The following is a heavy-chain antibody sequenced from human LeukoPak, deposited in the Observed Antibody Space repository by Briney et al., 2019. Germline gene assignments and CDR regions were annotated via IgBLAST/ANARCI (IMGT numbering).Heavy chain of an antibody. Sequence: GGSLRLSCAASGFTFSSYWMSWVRQAPGKGLEWVANIKQDGSEKYYVDSVKGRFTISRGNAKNSLYLQMNSLRAEDTAVYYCSATRSHFDYWGQGTLVTVSS. CDR3: SATRSHFDY. CDR2: IKQDGSEK. V-gene: IGHV3-7*01. D-gene: IGHD1-14*01. CDR1: GFTFSSYW. J-gene: IGHJ4*02.